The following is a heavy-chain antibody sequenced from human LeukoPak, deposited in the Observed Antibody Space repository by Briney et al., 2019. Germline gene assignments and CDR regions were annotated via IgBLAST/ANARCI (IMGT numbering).Heavy chain of an antibody. Sequence: GGSLRLSCAASGFTFSSYAMHWVRQAPGKGLEWVAVISYDGSNKYYADSVKGRFTISRDNSKNTLYLQMNSLRAEDTAVYYCARINWYFDLWGCGTLVTVSS. CDR1: GFTFSSYA. J-gene: IGHJ2*01. CDR2: ISYDGSNK. V-gene: IGHV3-30*14. D-gene: IGHD3-16*01. CDR3: ARINWYFDL.